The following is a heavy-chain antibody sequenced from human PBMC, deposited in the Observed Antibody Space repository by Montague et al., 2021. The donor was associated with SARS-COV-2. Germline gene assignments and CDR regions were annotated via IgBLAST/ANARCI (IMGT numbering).Heavy chain of an antibody. CDR1: GGSFSGYY. V-gene: IGHV4-34*01. CDR3: ARGARRGYGSRLGSFDC. J-gene: IGHJ4*02. CDR2: INHSGST. Sequence: SETLSLTCAVYGGSFSGYYWNWIRQPPGKGLEWIGEINHSGSTNYNPSPKSRVTMSVDTSKNQFSLKLSSVTAADTAVYYCARGARRGYGSRLGSFDCWGQGTLVTVSS. D-gene: IGHD3-16*01.